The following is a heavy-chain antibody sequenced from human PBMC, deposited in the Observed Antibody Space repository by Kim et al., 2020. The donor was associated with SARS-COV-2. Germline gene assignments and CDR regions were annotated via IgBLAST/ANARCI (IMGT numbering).Heavy chain of an antibody. CDR1: GVSFSGYY. J-gene: IGHJ6*01. CDR2: INHSGST. D-gene: IGHD3-9*01. V-gene: IGHV4-34*01. Sequence: SETLSLTCAVYGVSFSGYYWSWIRQPPGKGLEWIGEINHSGSTNYNPSLKSRVTISVDTSKNKFSLKLSSVTAADTAVYYCARGEDYDILTGYLGLDVWG. CDR3: ARGEDYDILTGYLGLDV.